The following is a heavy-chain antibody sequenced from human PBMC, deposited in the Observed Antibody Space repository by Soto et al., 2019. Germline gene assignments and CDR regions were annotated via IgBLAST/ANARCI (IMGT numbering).Heavy chain of an antibody. D-gene: IGHD2-2*01. CDR1: GFTFSSYT. Sequence: GGSLRLSCAASGFTFSSYTMHWVRQAPGKGLEYVSAITGNGGSTYYANSVKGRFTISRDNSKNTLYLQMGSLRAEDMAVYYCARGYCSSTSCYRYFDYWGQGTLVTVSS. V-gene: IGHV3-64*01. J-gene: IGHJ4*02. CDR2: ITGNGGST. CDR3: ARGYCSSTSCYRYFDY.